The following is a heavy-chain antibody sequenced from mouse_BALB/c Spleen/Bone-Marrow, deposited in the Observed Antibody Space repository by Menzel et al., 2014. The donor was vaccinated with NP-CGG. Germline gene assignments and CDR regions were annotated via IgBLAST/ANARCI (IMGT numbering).Heavy chain of an antibody. CDR1: GYTFTSYW. CDR2: IYPSDXYT. J-gene: IGHJ4*01. D-gene: IGHD1-1*01. CDR3: TRYGNSHYYAVDY. Sequence: QVQLQQSGAELVRPGASVKLSCRASGYTFTSYWINWVKQRPGQGLEWIGNIYPSDXYTNYNQRFKDKATLTVDKSSSTAYMQLSSPTSEDSAVYYCTRYGNSHYYAVDYWGQGTSVTVSS. V-gene: IGHV1-69*02.